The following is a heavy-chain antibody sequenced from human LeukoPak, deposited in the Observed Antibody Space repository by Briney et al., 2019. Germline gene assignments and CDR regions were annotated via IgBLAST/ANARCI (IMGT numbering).Heavy chain of an antibody. D-gene: IGHD2-15*01. J-gene: IGHJ4*02. CDR2: IRYDGSNK. Sequence: GGSLRLSCGASGFTFSSCGMHWVRQAPGKGLEWVAFIRYDGSNKYYADSVKGRFTISRDNSKNTLYLQMNSLRAEDTAVYYCAKDHLAGRCSGGSCYSGIFDYWGQGTLVTVSS. CDR1: GFTFSSCG. CDR3: AKDHLAGRCSGGSCYSGIFDY. V-gene: IGHV3-30*02.